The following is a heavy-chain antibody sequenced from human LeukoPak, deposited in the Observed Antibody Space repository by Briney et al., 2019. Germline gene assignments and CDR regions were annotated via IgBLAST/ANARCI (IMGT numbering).Heavy chain of an antibody. CDR1: GFTVSSSY. Sequence: GGSLRLSCAASGFTVSSSYMSWVRQAPGKGLEWVSVIYTGGSTYYADSVKGRFTISRDNAKDSLYLQMNSLRAEDTAVYYCARVSEASIAVAGTFFDYWGQGTLVTVSS. D-gene: IGHD6-19*01. J-gene: IGHJ4*02. CDR2: IYTGGST. V-gene: IGHV3-66*01. CDR3: ARVSEASIAVAGTFFDY.